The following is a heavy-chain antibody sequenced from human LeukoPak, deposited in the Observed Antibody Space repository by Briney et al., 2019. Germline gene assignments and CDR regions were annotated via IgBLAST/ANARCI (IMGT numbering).Heavy chain of an antibody. CDR3: ARDLLPDCSNGVCPIIDL. D-gene: IGHD2-8*01. Sequence: PSETLSLTCTVFGGSITSHYWSWIRRPPGKGLEWIGHISYSGSTKYNPSIKSRVTISIGTSKSQFSLQLSSVTAADTADYFCARDLLPDCSNGVCPIIDLWGKGTTVVVSS. CDR1: GGSITSHY. V-gene: IGHV4-59*11. CDR2: ISYSGST. J-gene: IGHJ6*04.